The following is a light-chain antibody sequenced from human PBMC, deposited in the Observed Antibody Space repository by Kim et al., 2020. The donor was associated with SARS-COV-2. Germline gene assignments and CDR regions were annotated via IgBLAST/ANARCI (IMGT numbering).Light chain of an antibody. J-gene: IGLJ1*01. CDR2: QDN. Sequence: SPVQTDRVTYSGYKLGDNCVSWYQQKPGQSPVVGIYQDNRGPSGIPERFSGSNSCNTATLTISGTQAMDEADYYCQAWDSSTHNYVFGAGAKVTVL. V-gene: IGLV3-1*01. CDR1: KLGDNC. CDR3: QAWDSSTHNYV.